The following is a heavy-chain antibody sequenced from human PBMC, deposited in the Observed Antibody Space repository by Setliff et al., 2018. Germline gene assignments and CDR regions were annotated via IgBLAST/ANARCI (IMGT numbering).Heavy chain of an antibody. Sequence: AGGSLRLSCAASGFTFSSYSINWVRQAPGKGLEWVSYISSSSSTIYYADSVKGRFTISRDNAKNSLYLRMNSLRAEDTAVYYCARGGEGRDDSNSGSWGQGTLVTVSS. CDR3: ARGGEGRDDSNSGS. V-gene: IGHV3-48*04. CDR1: GFTFSSYS. CDR2: ISSSSSTI. D-gene: IGHD2-21*02. J-gene: IGHJ5*02.